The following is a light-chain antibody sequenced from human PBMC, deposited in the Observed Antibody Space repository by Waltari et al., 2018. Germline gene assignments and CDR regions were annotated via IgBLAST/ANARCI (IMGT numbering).Light chain of an antibody. CDR3: QQYYSTPLT. Sequence: DIVMTQSPDSLAVSLGERATINCKSSQSVLYSSNHKNYLAWYQQKPGQPPKLLIYWASTRESGFPDRFSGSGSGTDFTLTISSLQAEDVAVYYCQQYYSTPLTFGGGTKVEIK. V-gene: IGKV4-1*01. CDR1: QSVLYSSNHKNY. J-gene: IGKJ4*01. CDR2: WAS.